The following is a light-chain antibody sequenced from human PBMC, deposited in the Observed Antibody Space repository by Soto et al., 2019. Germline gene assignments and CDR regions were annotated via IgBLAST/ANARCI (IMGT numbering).Light chain of an antibody. CDR2: RAS. CDR3: QQHNTYSRT. CDR1: QNVSRG. Sequence: DIQLTQFPSTLSASVGDRVTITCRASQNVSRGLAWYQQKPGTAPKLLIYRASSLESGVPSRFSGSGSGTEFTLTISSLQPDDFATYYCQQHNTYSRTCGQGTKVDIK. V-gene: IGKV1-5*03. J-gene: IGKJ1*01.